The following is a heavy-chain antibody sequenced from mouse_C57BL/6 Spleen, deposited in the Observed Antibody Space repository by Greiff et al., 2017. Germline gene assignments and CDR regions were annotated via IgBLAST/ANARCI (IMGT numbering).Heavy chain of an antibody. J-gene: IGHJ4*01. CDR3: ARGGSNFVRVDY. CDR1: GYTFTSYW. D-gene: IGHD3-3*01. CDR2: IHPNSGST. Sequence: QVQLQQPGAELVKPGASVKLSCKASGYTFTSYWMHWVKQRPGQGLEWIGMIHPNSGSTNYNEKFKSKATLTVDKSSSTAYMQLSSLTSEDSAVYYCARGGSNFVRVDYWGQGTSVTVSS. V-gene: IGHV1-64*01.